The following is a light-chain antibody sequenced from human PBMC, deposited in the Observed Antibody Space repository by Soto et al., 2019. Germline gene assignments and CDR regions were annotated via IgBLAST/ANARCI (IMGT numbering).Light chain of an antibody. J-gene: IGLJ1*01. CDR2: EVS. CDR1: ISDIGAYNY. V-gene: IGLV2-14*01. CDR3: ASLTTNNFV. Sequence: QSALTQPASVSGSPGQSITISCTGTISDIGAYNYVSWYQQHPGKAPKLMIYEVSNRPSGDSNRFSGSKSGNTASLTISGLQAEDETDYYCASLTTNNFVFGTGTKLTVL.